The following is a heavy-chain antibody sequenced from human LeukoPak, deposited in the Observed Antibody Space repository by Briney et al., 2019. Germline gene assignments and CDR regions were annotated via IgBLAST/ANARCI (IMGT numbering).Heavy chain of an antibody. Sequence: PSETLSLTCTVSGGSISSSSYYWGWIRQPPGTGLEWIGSIYYSGSTYYNPSLKSRVTISVDTSKNQFSLKLSSVTAADTAVYYCARDPDYDFWSGWYDYWGQGTLVTVSS. J-gene: IGHJ4*02. V-gene: IGHV4-39*02. D-gene: IGHD3-3*01. CDR1: GGSISSSSYY. CDR2: IYYSGST. CDR3: ARDPDYDFWSGWYDY.